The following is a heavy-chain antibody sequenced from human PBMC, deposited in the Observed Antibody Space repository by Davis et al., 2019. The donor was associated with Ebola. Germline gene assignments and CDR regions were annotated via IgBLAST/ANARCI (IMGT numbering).Heavy chain of an antibody. V-gene: IGHV3-43D*03. D-gene: IGHD6-19*01. J-gene: IGHJ1*01. CDR3: AQDRGPLAGSVVDH. CDR2: ISWDGGRS. Sequence: GGSLRLSCAASGFTFDDYAMHWVRQAPGKGLEWVSLISWDGGRSSYADSVQGRFTVSRDNSRNFLLLQMNSLRHEDTALYYCAQDRGPLAGSVVDHWGQGTLVVVSS. CDR1: GFTFDDYA.